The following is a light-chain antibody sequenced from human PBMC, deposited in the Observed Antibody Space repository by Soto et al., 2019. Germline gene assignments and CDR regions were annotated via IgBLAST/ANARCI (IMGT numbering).Light chain of an antibody. CDR1: KSFNTY. CDR3: QQRDYWPSLS. V-gene: IGKV3-11*01. CDR2: DAS. J-gene: IGKJ4*01. Sequence: EVVFIQSPATLSLSPGERANHSCRASKSFNTYLAWYQHKPGQAPRLLIYDASNSTSGIPARISGRGCETDFSLTISSIEPDDSAVYYCQQRDYWPSLSFGGGTKVEI.